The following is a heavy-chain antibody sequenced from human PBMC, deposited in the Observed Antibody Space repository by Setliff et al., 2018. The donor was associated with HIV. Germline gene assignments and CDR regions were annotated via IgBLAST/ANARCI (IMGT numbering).Heavy chain of an antibody. D-gene: IGHD2-2*02. CDR2: ISSSSGYI. CDR1: GFTLSSFS. V-gene: IGHV3-21*01. J-gene: IGHJ2*01. Sequence: SGGSLRLSCAASGFTLSSFSMNWVRQAPGKGLEWVSLISSSSGYIYYADSLKGRFTISRDNAKNSLYLQMDSLGAEDTAVYYCVRDDNTSWYFDLWGRGTLVTVSS. CDR3: VRDDNTSWYFDL.